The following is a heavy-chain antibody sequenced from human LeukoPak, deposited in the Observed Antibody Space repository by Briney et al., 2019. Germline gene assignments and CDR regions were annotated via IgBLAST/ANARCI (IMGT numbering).Heavy chain of an antibody. J-gene: IGHJ4*02. CDR3: ARHIRGELLEANFDY. CDR1: GYTFTGYY. CDR2: INPNSGGT. V-gene: IGHV1-2*02. D-gene: IGHD1-26*01. Sequence: ASVKVSCKASGYTFTGYYMHWVRQAPGQGLEWMGWINPNSGGTNYAQKFQGRVTMTRDTSISTAYMELSRLRSDGTAVYYCARHIRGELLEANFDYWGQGTLVTVSS.